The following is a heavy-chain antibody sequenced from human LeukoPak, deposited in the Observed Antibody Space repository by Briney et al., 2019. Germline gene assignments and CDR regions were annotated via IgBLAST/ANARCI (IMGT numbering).Heavy chain of an antibody. Sequence: PGGSLRLSCAASGFTFSSYWMHWVRQAPGKGLVWVSRINRDGSSTSYADSVKGRFTISRDNAKNTLYLQMNSLRAEDTAVYYCARRSVDTYYYDSSGPTPGYWGQGTLVTVPS. V-gene: IGHV3-74*01. CDR3: ARRSVDTYYYDSSGPTPGY. CDR2: INRDGSST. CDR1: GFTFSSYW. J-gene: IGHJ4*02. D-gene: IGHD3-22*01.